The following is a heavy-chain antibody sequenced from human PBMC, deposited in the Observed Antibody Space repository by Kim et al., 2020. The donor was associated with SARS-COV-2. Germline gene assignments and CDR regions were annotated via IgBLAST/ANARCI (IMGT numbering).Heavy chain of an antibody. CDR3: ARVQWLFRIDY. D-gene: IGHD6-19*01. Sequence: TDHPSLKSRVTISVDTAKNQFSLKLSSVTAADTAVYYCARVQWLFRIDYWGQGTLVTVSS. J-gene: IGHJ4*02. V-gene: IGHV4-34*01.